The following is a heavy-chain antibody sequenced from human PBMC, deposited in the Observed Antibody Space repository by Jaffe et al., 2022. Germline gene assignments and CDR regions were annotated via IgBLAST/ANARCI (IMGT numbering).Heavy chain of an antibody. D-gene: IGHD2-21*01. CDR2: INDRGRT. CDR1: GDSITSDDSISSDYY. V-gene: IGHV4-39*01. Sequence: QVQLQESGPGLVKPSETLSLTCAVFGDSITSDDSISSDYYWAWIRQPPGKGMEWIGSINDRGRTYYNPSLKSRLTISVDTSKNKFSLTLSSVIVADTAIYYCARQIGFGYWYFDLWGRGTLVSVSS. J-gene: IGHJ2*01. CDR3: ARQIGFGYWYFDL.